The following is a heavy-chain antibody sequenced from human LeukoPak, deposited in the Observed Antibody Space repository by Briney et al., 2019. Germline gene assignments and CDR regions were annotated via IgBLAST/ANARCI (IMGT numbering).Heavy chain of an antibody. Sequence: ASVKVSCKASGYTFTGYYMHWVRQAPGQGLEWMGWINPNSGGTNYAQKFQGRVTMTRDTSISTAYMELSRLRSDDTAVYYCARDRSGITIFGVAWNGADIWGQGTMVTVSS. CDR1: GYTFTGYY. CDR3: ARDRSGITIFGVAWNGADI. D-gene: IGHD3-3*01. CDR2: INPNSGGT. J-gene: IGHJ3*02. V-gene: IGHV1-2*02.